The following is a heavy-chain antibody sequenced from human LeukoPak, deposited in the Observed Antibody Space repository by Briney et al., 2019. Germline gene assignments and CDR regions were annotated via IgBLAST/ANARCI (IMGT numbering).Heavy chain of an antibody. CDR1: GGSIGSASYY. D-gene: IGHD1-14*01. V-gene: IGHV4-61*02. Sequence: TLSLTCTVSGGSIGSASYYWSWIRQPAGKGLEWIGRIYTSGSTNYNPSLKSRVTISVDTSKKQFSLKLSSVTAADTAVYYCARDRTPETRDAFDIWGQGTMVTVSS. CDR3: ARDRTPETRDAFDI. CDR2: IYTSGST. J-gene: IGHJ3*02.